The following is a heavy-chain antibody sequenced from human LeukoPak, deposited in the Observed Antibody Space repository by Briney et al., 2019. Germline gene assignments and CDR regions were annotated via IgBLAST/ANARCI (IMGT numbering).Heavy chain of an antibody. Sequence: RGSLRLSCAASGFTVSSNYMSWVRQAPGKGLEWVSVIYSGGSTYYADSVKGRFTISRDNSKNTLYLQMNSLRAEDTAVYYCARGVDGDYSFDYWGQGTLVTVSS. D-gene: IGHD4-17*01. CDR1: GFTVSSNY. V-gene: IGHV3-53*01. CDR2: IYSGGST. CDR3: ARGVDGDYSFDY. J-gene: IGHJ4*02.